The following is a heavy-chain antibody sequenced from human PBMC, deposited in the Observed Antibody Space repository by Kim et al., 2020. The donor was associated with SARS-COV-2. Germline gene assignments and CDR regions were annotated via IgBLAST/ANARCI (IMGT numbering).Heavy chain of an antibody. CDR2: INPSGGST. D-gene: IGHD6-13*01. CDR1: GYTFTSYY. V-gene: IGHV1-46*01. J-gene: IGHJ4*02. CDR3: ARETPSSRPKYYFDY. Sequence: ASVKVSCKASGYTFTSYYMHWVRQAPGQGLEWMGIINPSGGSTSYAQKFQGRVTMTRDTSTSTVYMELSSLRSEDTAVYYCARETPSSRPKYYFDYWGQGTLVTVSS.